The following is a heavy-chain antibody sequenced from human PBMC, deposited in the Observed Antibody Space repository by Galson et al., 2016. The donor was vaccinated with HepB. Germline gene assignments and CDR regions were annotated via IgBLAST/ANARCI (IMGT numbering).Heavy chain of an antibody. CDR3: ARGRGISYYGFWSGYSLDY. V-gene: IGHV1-18*01. CDR2: ISGYTGQA. D-gene: IGHD3-3*01. CDR1: GYTFRDYG. J-gene: IGHJ4*02. Sequence: SVKVSCKASGYTFRDYGVSWVRQAPGQGLEWLGRISGYTGQADVAQRFQGRVTMTRHTSMSTAYMELSSLRSDDTAVYFCARGRGISYYGFWSGYSLDYWGQGTLVTVSS.